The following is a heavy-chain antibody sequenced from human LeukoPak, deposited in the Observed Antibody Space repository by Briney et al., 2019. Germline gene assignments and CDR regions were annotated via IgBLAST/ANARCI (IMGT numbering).Heavy chain of an antibody. Sequence: SETLSLTCSVSSYSISSGYQWCCIRHFPGKVQECIGSIYHSGSAHYNPSLKSRVTISVETSKNQFSLNMYSVTAADTAVYYCARDPRWLTPDCTSTSCYENYFDPWGQGTLVTVSS. J-gene: IGHJ5*02. CDR1: SYSISSGYQ. V-gene: IGHV4-38-2*02. D-gene: IGHD2-2*01. CDR2: IYHSGSA. CDR3: ARDPRWLTPDCTSTSCYENYFDP.